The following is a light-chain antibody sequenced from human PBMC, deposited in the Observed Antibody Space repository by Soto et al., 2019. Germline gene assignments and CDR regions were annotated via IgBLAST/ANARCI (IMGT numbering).Light chain of an antibody. CDR2: KAS. V-gene: IGKV1-5*03. Sequence: DIQMTQSPSTLSASAGDRVTITCRASQSISGWLAWYQQRPGKAPKLLIHKASTLESGAPSRFSGSGSGTDFTLTIDSLQPDDFATYSCQQYHAYPYTFGQGTKLEIK. CDR3: QQYHAYPYT. J-gene: IGKJ2*01. CDR1: QSISGW.